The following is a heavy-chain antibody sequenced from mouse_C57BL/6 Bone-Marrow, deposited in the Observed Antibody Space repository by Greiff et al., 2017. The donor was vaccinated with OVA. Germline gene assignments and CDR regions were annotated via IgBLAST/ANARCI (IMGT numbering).Heavy chain of an antibody. D-gene: IGHD2-12*01. J-gene: IGHJ4*01. V-gene: IGHV5-6*01. CDR3: AREKSYDRGYYYAMDY. Sequence: EVNVVESGGDLVKPGGSLKLSCAASGFTFSSYGMSWVRQTPDKRLEWVATISSGGSYTYYPDSVKGRFTISRDNAKNTLYLQISRLKSEDTAMYYCAREKSYDRGYYYAMDYWGQGTSVTVSS. CDR1: GFTFSSYG. CDR2: ISSGGSYT.